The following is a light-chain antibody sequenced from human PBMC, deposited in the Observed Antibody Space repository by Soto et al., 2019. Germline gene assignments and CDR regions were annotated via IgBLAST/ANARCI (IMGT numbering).Light chain of an antibody. CDR2: EVN. V-gene: IGLV2-8*01. CDR3: SSYAGSSNV. CDR1: SSDVGGYNY. Sequence: QSALTQPPSASGSPGQSVAISCTGTSSDVGGYNYVSWYQQHPGKAPKLMIYEVNNRPSGVPDRFSGSKSGNTASLTVSGLHADDEADYYCSSYAGSSNVFGTGTKVTVL. J-gene: IGLJ1*01.